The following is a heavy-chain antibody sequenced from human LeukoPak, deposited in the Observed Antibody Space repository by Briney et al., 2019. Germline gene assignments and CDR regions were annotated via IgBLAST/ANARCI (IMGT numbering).Heavy chain of an antibody. CDR3: AKDTLAAAGRYYYYGMDV. J-gene: IGHJ6*02. Sequence: PGRSLRLSCAASGFTFDDYAMHWVRQAPGKGREWVSGLSWNSGSIGYADSVKGRFTISRDNAKNSLYLQMNSLRAEDTALYYCAKDTLAAAGRYYYYGMDVWGQGTTVTVSS. D-gene: IGHD6-13*01. CDR2: LSWNSGSI. CDR1: GFTFDDYA. V-gene: IGHV3-9*01.